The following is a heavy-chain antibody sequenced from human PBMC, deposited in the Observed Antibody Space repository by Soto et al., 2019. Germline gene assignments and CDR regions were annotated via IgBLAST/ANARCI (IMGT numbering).Heavy chain of an antibody. CDR3: ARIEMASIK. CDR1: GASIRSGGYY. Sequence: PSETLSLTCSVSGASIRSGGYYWSWLRQSPGKGLEWIGHIYYTGSTFYSPSLKSRLTISLDTSKSQFSLDLRSVTAADTAMYYCARIEMASIKWGRGTLVTVSS. V-gene: IGHV4-31*03. J-gene: IGHJ4*02. CDR2: IYYTGST.